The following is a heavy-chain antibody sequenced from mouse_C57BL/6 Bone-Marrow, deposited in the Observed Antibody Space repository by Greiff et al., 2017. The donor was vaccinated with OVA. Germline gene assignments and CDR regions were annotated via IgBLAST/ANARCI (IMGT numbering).Heavy chain of an antibody. J-gene: IGHJ2*01. CDR3: ARFTTVVATWGDY. Sequence: QVQLKQSGAELAKPGASVKLSCKASGYTFTSYWMHWVKQRPGQGLEWIGYINPSSGYTKYNQKFKDKATLTADKSSSTAYMQLSSLTYEDSAVYYCARFTTVVATWGDYWGQGTTLTVSS. CDR2: INPSSGYT. CDR1: GYTFTSYW. D-gene: IGHD1-1*01. V-gene: IGHV1-7*01.